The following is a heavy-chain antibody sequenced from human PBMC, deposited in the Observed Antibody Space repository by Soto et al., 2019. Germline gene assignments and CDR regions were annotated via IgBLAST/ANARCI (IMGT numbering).Heavy chain of an antibody. CDR3: ARDPAAGTGDAFDI. CDR1: GFTFSSYS. V-gene: IGHV3-21*01. D-gene: IGHD6-13*01. J-gene: IGHJ3*02. CDR2: ISSSSSYI. Sequence: EVQLVESGGGLVKPGGSLRLSCAASGFTFSSYSMNWVRQAPGKGLEWVSSISSSSSYIYYADSVKGRFTISRDKAKNSLYLQMNSLRAEDTAVYYCARDPAAGTGDAFDIWGQGTMVTVSS.